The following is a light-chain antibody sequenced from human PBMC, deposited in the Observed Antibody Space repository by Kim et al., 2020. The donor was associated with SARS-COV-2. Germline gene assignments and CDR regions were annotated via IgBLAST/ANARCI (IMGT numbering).Light chain of an antibody. CDR2: DAS. V-gene: IGKV1-33*01. CDR3: QQYDNPPFT. J-gene: IGKJ2*01. Sequence: DIQMTQSPSSLSTSVGDRVTITCQASLDIRNYLNWYQQKPGKAPKLLIYDASNLEAGVPSRFSGSGAGSHFTSTISSLQPEDIATYYCQQYDNPPFTFGQGTKLEIK. CDR1: LDIRNY.